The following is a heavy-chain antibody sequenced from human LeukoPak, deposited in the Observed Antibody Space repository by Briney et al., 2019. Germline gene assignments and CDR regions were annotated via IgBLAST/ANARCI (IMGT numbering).Heavy chain of an antibody. J-gene: IGHJ5*02. Sequence: SVKVSCKASGGTFSRYAISWVRQAPGQGLEWMGGIIPIFGTANYAQKFQGRVTITTDESTSTAYMELSSLRSEDTAVYYCARDYIGGYAPFDPWGQGTLVTVSS. CDR1: GGTFSRYA. CDR3: ARDYIGGYAPFDP. D-gene: IGHD3-22*01. CDR2: IIPIFGTA. V-gene: IGHV1-69*05.